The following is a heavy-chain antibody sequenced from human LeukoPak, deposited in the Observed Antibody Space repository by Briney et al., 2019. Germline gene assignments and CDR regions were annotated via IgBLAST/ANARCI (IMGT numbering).Heavy chain of an antibody. Sequence: PGGSLRLSCAASGFTFSSYAMSWVRQAPGKGLEWVSAISGSGGSTYYADSVKGRFTISRDNSKNTLYLQMNSLRAEDTAVYYCAKYSGSGWVSEYFQHWGRGTLVTVSS. CDR3: AKYSGSGWVSEYFQH. CDR2: ISGSGGST. V-gene: IGHV3-23*01. CDR1: GFTFSSYA. J-gene: IGHJ1*01. D-gene: IGHD6-19*01.